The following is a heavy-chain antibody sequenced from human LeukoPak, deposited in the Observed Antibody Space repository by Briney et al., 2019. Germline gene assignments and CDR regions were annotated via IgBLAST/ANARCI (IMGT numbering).Heavy chain of an antibody. D-gene: IGHD3-22*01. J-gene: IGHJ3*02. CDR1: GYTFTSYG. CDR2: ISAYNGNT. CDR3: ARAAGIHYYDSSGYADAFDI. V-gene: IGHV1-18*01. Sequence: ASVKVSCKASGYTFTSYGISWARQAPGQGLEWMGWISAYNGNTNYAQKLQGRVTMTTDTSTSTAYMELRSLRSDDTAVYYCARAAGIHYYDSSGYADAFDIWGQGTIVTVSS.